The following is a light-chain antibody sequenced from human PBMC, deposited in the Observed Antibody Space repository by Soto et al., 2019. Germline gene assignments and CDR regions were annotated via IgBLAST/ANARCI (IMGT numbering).Light chain of an antibody. Sequence: QSVLTQPPSASGTPGQRVTISCSGSSSNIGTNYVYWYKQLPGTSPKLLIYCTDPRPSGVPDRLSGSKSGTSASLAISGLRSEYEADYYCATRDNSLSRWVFGGGTKVTVL. J-gene: IGLJ3*02. V-gene: IGLV1-47*02. CDR2: CTD. CDR3: ATRDNSLSRWV. CDR1: SSNIGTNY.